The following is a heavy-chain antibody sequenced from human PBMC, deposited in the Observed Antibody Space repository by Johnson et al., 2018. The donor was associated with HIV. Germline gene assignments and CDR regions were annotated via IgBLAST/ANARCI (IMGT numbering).Heavy chain of an antibody. CDR1: GFTFNDYG. Sequence: EVQLVESGGGLVQPGTSLRLSCAAPGFTFNDYGLSWVRQAPGKGLEWVSGMNWNGGSTGYADSVKGRCTISRDNAKNSLYLQMNSLRAEDTALYYCARGRPWGWELRRDAFDIWGQGTMVTVSS. CDR3: ARGRPWGWELRRDAFDI. D-gene: IGHD1-26*01. V-gene: IGHV3-20*04. CDR2: MNWNGGST. J-gene: IGHJ3*02.